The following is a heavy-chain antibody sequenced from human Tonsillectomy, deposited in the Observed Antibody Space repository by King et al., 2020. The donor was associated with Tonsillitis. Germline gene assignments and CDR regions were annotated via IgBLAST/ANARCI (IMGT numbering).Heavy chain of an antibody. CDR3: ASSTMTYSTSDAFDT. CDR1: GGSISSYY. J-gene: IGHJ3*02. CDR2: IYYSGST. V-gene: IGHV4-59*01. D-gene: IGHD3-22*01. Sequence: VQLQESGPGLVKPSETLSLTCTVSGGSISSYYWSWLRQPPGKGLEWIGYIYYSGSTNYNPSLKSRVTISVDTSKNQFSLKLSSVTAADTAVYYCASSTMTYSTSDAFDTCGQGTMVTVSS.